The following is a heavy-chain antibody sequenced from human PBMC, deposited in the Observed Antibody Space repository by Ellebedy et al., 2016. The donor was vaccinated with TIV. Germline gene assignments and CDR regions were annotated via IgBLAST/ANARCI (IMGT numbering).Heavy chain of an antibody. V-gene: IGHV4-34*01. J-gene: IGHJ5*02. D-gene: IGHD2/OR15-2a*01. Sequence: SETLSLXXTVHGGSFLGYYWSWIRQSPGKGLEWIGEINHSGSTNYNPSLKSRVSMSLDTSKNQFSLNLRSVTAADTAVYYCAKENNIVVSARFDPWGQGILVTVSS. CDR2: INHSGST. CDR1: GGSFLGYY. CDR3: AKENNIVVSARFDP.